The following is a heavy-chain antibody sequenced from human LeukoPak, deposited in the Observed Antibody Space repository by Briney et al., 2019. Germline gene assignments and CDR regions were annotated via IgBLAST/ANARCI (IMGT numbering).Heavy chain of an antibody. D-gene: IGHD3-16*01. Sequence: GGSLRLSCAASGFTFSSYAMSWVRQAPGKGLEWVSAISGSGGSTYYADSVQGRFIISRDNSKDTLYLHMNSLRAEDTAVYYCAKDHVEGSWGDYYYYYLDVWGKGITVTMSS. CDR3: AKDHVEGSWGDYYYYYLDV. V-gene: IGHV3-23*01. J-gene: IGHJ6*03. CDR2: ISGSGGST. CDR1: GFTFSSYA.